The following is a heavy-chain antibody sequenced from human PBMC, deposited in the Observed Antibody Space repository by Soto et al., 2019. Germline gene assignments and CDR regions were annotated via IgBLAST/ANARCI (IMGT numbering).Heavy chain of an antibody. Sequence: XLRLSYAASGFXFSTYVMRWVRHAPGKGLEWVAVISYDGSNKYYADSVKGRFTISRDNSKKTLYLQMNSMRAEDTAVYYCAKAHHYGDYGRYFDYWGQGTLVTVS. V-gene: IGHV3-30*18. D-gene: IGHD4-17*01. J-gene: IGHJ4*02. CDR3: AKAHHYGDYGRYFDY. CDR1: GFXFSTYV. CDR2: ISYDGSNK.